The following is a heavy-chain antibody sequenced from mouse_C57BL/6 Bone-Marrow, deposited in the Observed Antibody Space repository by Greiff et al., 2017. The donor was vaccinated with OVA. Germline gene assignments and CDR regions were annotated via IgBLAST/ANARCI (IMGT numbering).Heavy chain of an antibody. CDR1: GYTFTSYW. J-gene: IGHJ3*01. D-gene: IGHD2-3*01. CDR2: IDPSDSET. V-gene: IGHV1-52*01. Sequence: QVQLQQPGAELVRPGSSVKLSCKASGYTFTSYWMHWVKPRPIQGLEWIGNIDPSDSETHYNQKFKDKATLTVYKSSSTAYMQLSSLTSEYSAVYYCARRGYDQAWFAYWGQGTLVTVSA. CDR3: ARRGYDQAWFAY.